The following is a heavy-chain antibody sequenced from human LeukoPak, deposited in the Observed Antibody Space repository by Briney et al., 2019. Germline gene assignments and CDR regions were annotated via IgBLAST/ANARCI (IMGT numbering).Heavy chain of an antibody. Sequence: GSLRLSCAASGFTFSSFAMHWVRQAPGKGLEWVAVVRGNGDSTHYADSVKGRFTISRDNSKNTLYLQMNSLRAEDTAVYYCAKGFFGSGTFPHNFDYWGQGTLVTVSS. CDR2: VRGNGDST. D-gene: IGHD3-10*01. V-gene: IGHV3-23*01. J-gene: IGHJ4*02. CDR1: GFTFSSFA. CDR3: AKGFFGSGTFPHNFDY.